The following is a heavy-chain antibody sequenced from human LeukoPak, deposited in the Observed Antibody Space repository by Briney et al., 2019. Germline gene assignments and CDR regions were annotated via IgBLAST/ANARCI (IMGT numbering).Heavy chain of an antibody. CDR3: ARDPSNSGYDYLYYFDY. Sequence: ASVKVSCKASGYTFTGYYMHWVRQAPGQGLEWMGWINPDNGGTNYAQKFQGGVTMTRDMSISTAYMELSRLRSDDAAVYYCARDPSNSGYDYLYYFDYWGQGTLVTVSS. CDR2: INPDNGGT. D-gene: IGHD5-12*01. V-gene: IGHV1-2*02. J-gene: IGHJ4*02. CDR1: GYTFTGYY.